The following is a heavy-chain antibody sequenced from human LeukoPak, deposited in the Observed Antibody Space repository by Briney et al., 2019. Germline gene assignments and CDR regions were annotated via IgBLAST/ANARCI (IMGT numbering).Heavy chain of an antibody. D-gene: IGHD3-22*01. CDR3: AREYDSSGYGGAFDI. V-gene: IGHV3-9*01. CDR1: GFTFDDYA. CDR2: ISWNSGSI. J-gene: IGHJ3*02. Sequence: GGSLRLSCAASGFTFDDYAMHWVRQAPGKGLEWVSGISWNSGSIGYADSVKGRFTISRDNAKNSLYLQMNSLRAEDTAVYYCAREYDSSGYGGAFDIWGQGTMVTVSS.